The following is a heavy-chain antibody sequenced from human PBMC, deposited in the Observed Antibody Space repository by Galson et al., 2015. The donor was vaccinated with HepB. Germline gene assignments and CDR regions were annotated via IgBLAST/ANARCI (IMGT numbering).Heavy chain of an antibody. CDR3: ARDRYLHCSSTSCPLDV. CDR1: GYTFTSYG. Sequence: SCKASGYTFTSYGVSWVRQAPGQGLEWMGRISAYNGNTNYAQKLQGRVTMTTDTSTSTAYMELRSLRSDDTAVYYCARDRYLHCSSTSCPLDVWGQGTTVTVSS. V-gene: IGHV1-18*04. J-gene: IGHJ6*02. D-gene: IGHD2-2*01. CDR2: ISAYNGNT.